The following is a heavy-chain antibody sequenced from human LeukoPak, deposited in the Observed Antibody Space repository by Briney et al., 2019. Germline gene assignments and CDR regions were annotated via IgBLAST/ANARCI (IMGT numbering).Heavy chain of an antibody. CDR2: IYYSGST. Sequence: PSETLSLTCTVSGGSVSSGSYYWSWIRQPPGKGLEWIGYIYYSGSTNYNPSLKSRVTISVDTSKNQFSLKLSSVTAADTAVYYCARERFLEWSPGAFDIWGQGTMVTVSS. D-gene: IGHD3-3*01. V-gene: IGHV4-61*01. CDR3: ARERFLEWSPGAFDI. J-gene: IGHJ3*02. CDR1: GGSVSSGSYY.